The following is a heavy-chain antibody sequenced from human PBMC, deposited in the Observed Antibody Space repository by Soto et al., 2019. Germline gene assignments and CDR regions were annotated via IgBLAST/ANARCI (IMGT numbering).Heavy chain of an antibody. Sequence: QVQLVQSGAEVKKPGSSVKVSCKASGGTFSSYAISWVRQAPGQGLEWMGGIIPIFGTANDAQKFQGRVTITADEATNTAYRKLSGLRSEDTAVYYCARIRAPYYYDSSGYHPYYFDYWGQGTLDTVCS. D-gene: IGHD3-22*01. CDR1: GGTFSSYA. J-gene: IGHJ4*02. CDR3: ARIRAPYYYDSSGYHPYYFDY. V-gene: IGHV1-69*01. CDR2: IIPIFGTA.